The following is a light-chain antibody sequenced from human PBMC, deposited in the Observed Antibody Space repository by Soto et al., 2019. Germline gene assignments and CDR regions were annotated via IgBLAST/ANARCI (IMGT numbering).Light chain of an antibody. V-gene: IGKV3-11*01. CDR2: DTY. J-gene: IGKJ1*01. CDR1: QTVSSK. Sequence: EIVLTQSPVTLSLSRGERVTRSCRASQTVSSKLAWYQHKPGQAHRLLIHDTYNRDTGIQARFSGSGSGTDFTLTIRSLEPEDFAIYYCNQRNSWPRTCGQGSKV. CDR3: NQRNSWPRT.